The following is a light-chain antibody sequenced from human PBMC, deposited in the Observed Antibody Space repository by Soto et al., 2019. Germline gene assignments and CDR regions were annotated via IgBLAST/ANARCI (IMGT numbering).Light chain of an antibody. Sequence: QSVLTQPASVSGSPGQSITISCTGTSSDVGGYNYVSWYQQHPGKAPKLMIYEVSNRPSEVSNRFSGSKSGNTASLTISGLQAEDEDDYYCSSYTSGSTWVFGGGTKLTVL. J-gene: IGLJ3*02. CDR3: SSYTSGSTWV. V-gene: IGLV2-14*01. CDR1: SSDVGGYNY. CDR2: EVS.